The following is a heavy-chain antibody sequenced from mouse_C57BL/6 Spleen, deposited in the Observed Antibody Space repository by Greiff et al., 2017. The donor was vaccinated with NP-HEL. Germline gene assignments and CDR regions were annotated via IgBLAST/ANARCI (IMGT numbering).Heavy chain of an antibody. V-gene: IGHV1-64*01. Sequence: VQLQQPGAELVKPGASVKLSCKASGYTFTSYWMHWVKLRPGQGLEWIGMIHPNSGSTNYNEKFKSKATLTVDKSSSTAYMQLSSLTSEDSAVYYCARSRDYDDYFDYWGQGTTLTVSS. J-gene: IGHJ2*01. CDR2: IHPNSGST. CDR1: GYTFTSYW. CDR3: ARSRDYDDYFDY. D-gene: IGHD2-4*01.